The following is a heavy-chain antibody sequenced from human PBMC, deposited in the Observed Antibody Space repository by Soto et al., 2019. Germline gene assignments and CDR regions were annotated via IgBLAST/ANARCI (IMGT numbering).Heavy chain of an antibody. CDR2: INHSGST. V-gene: IGHV4-34*01. D-gene: IGHD3-10*01. J-gene: IGHJ6*02. Sequence: PSETLSLTCAVYGGSFSGYYWSWIRQPRGKGLEWIGEINHSGSTNYNPSLKSRVTISVDTSKNQFSLKLSSVTAADTAVYYCARGNYYGSGSYYTDYYYYYGMDVWGQGTTVTVS. CDR1: GGSFSGYY. CDR3: ARGNYYGSGSYYTDYYYYYGMDV.